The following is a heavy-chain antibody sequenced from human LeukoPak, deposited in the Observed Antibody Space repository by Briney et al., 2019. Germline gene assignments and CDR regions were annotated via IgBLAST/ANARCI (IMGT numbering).Heavy chain of an antibody. CDR2: ISPNSGGT. CDR3: ARDQWYSSSWYWFDP. CDR1: GGTFSSYA. V-gene: IGHV1-2*06. Sequence: ASVKVSCKASGGTFSSYAISWVRQAPGQGLEWMGRISPNSGGTSYAQKFQGRVTMTRDTSIATAYMELSSLRSDDTAVYYCARDQWYSSSWYWFDPWGQGTLVTVSS. J-gene: IGHJ5*02. D-gene: IGHD6-13*01.